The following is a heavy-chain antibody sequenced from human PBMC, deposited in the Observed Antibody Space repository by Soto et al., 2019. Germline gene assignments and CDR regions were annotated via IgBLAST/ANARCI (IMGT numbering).Heavy chain of an antibody. Sequence: QVQLQQWGAGLLKPSETLSLTCAVYGGSFSGYYWSWIRQPPGKGLEWIGEINHSGSTNYNPSLKSRVTISVDTSKNQFSLKLSSVTAADTAVYYCARGPRVRVGSRFDPWGQGTLVTVSS. CDR3: ARGPRVRVGSRFDP. CDR2: INHSGST. CDR1: GGSFSGYY. J-gene: IGHJ5*02. D-gene: IGHD2-15*01. V-gene: IGHV4-34*01.